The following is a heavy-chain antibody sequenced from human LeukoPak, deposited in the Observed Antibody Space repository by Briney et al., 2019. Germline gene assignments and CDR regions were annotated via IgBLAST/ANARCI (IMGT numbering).Heavy chain of an antibody. CDR2: IHTGGNT. V-gene: IGHV3-66*01. CDR1: GISVSSKY. CDR3: ASGAGDSYNYYSMDV. J-gene: IGHJ6*02. Sequence: GGSLRLSCAASGISVSSKYMSWVRQAPGKGLQWVSIIHTGGNTYYADSVKGRFTNSRDNSENTLYLQMNSLRAEDTAVYYCASGAGDSYNYYSMDVWGQGTTVTVSS. D-gene: IGHD3-22*01.